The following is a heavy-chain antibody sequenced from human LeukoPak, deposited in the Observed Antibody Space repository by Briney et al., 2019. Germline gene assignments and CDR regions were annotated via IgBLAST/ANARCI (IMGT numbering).Heavy chain of an antibody. CDR3: ASDYYDRPGSDVFDI. CDR1: GASISSDKW. Sequence: SETLCLTSALPGASISSDKWWTWVRQPPGKGLEGIGEIYRSGDTNSNPSLKSRVAISVDKSDKQCSLNLNSLTAADTAVYYCASDYYDRPGSDVFDIWGQGTLVTV. J-gene: IGHJ3*02. D-gene: IGHD3-22*01. CDR2: IYRSGDT. V-gene: IGHV4-4*02.